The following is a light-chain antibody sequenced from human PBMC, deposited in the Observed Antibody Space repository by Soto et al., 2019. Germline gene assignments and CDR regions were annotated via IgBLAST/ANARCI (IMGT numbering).Light chain of an antibody. CDR3: QQYNSYSGYT. Sequence: DIQMTQSPSSMTASVGDRVTFTCRASQSISNFLNWYQQKPGKAPKLLIYDASSLESGVPSRFSGSGSGTEFTLTISSLQPDDFATYYCQQYNSYSGYTFGQGTKLEIK. J-gene: IGKJ2*01. CDR2: DAS. V-gene: IGKV1-5*01. CDR1: QSISNF.